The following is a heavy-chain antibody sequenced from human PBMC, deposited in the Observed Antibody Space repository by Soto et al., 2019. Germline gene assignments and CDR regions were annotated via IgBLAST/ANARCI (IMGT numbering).Heavy chain of an antibody. D-gene: IGHD3-10*01. CDR3: ARDAETITMVRGVLKPSNWFDP. J-gene: IGHJ5*02. CDR1: GYTFTSYY. CDR2: INPSGGST. Sequence: GASVKVSCKASGYTFTSYYVHWVRQAPGQGLEWMGIINPSGGSTSYAQKFQGRVTMTRDTSTSTVYMELSSLRSEDTAVYYCARDAETITMVRGVLKPSNWFDPWGQGTLVTVSS. V-gene: IGHV1-46*01.